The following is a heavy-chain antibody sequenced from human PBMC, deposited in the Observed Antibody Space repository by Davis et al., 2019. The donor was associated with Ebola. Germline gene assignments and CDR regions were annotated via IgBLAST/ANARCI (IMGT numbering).Heavy chain of an antibody. J-gene: IGHJ4*02. D-gene: IGHD3-10*01. Sequence: SVKVSRMASGYIFTSYYMHWVRQAPGQGLEWMGIINPSGGSTSYEQKFQGRVTMTRDTSTSTAYMELSSLRSEDTAVYYCARGPGGWLLWGDFDYWGQGTLVTVSS. CDR1: GYIFTSYY. V-gene: IGHV1-46*01. CDR2: INPSGGST. CDR3: ARGPGGWLLWGDFDY.